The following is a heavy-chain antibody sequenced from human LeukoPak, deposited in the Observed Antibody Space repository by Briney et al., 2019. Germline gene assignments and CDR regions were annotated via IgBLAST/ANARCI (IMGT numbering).Heavy chain of an antibody. Sequence: GGSLRLSCAASGFTFSSYSMNWVRRAPGKGLEWVSSISSSSSYIYYADSVKGRFTISRDNAKNSLYLQMNSLRAEDTAVYYCARDLTGGYDFYYYMGVWGKGTTVTVSS. D-gene: IGHD5-12*01. J-gene: IGHJ6*03. V-gene: IGHV3-21*01. CDR3: ARDLTGGYDFYYYMGV. CDR1: GFTFSSYS. CDR2: ISSSSSYI.